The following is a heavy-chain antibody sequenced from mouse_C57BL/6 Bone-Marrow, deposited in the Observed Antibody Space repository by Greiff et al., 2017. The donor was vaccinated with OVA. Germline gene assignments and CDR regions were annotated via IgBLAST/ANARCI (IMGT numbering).Heavy chain of an antibody. CDR1: GFTFSDYG. Sequence: EVQLQESGGGLVKPGGSLKLSCAASGFTFSDYGMHWVRQAPEKGLEWVAYISSGSSTIYYADTVKGRFTISRDNAKNTLFLQMTSLRSEDTAMYYCATVAPDWYFDVWGTGTTVTVSS. V-gene: IGHV5-17*01. D-gene: IGHD6-1*01. CDR3: ATVAPDWYFDV. J-gene: IGHJ1*03. CDR2: ISSGSSTI.